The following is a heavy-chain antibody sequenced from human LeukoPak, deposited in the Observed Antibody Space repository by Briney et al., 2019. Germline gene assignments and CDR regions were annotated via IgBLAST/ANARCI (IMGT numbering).Heavy chain of an antibody. J-gene: IGHJ6*02. V-gene: IGHV4-61*01. D-gene: IGHD5-18*01. CDR1: GGSISSSSYY. CDR2: IYYNGTV. Sequence: SETLSLTCTVSGGSISSSSYYWSWIRQPPGKGLEWIGNIYYNGTVNYSPSLKSRVTISVATSNNQFSLNLLFVTAADSAVYYCARGWDTGYGYYGMDVWGQGTTVTVS. CDR3: ARGWDTGYGYYGMDV.